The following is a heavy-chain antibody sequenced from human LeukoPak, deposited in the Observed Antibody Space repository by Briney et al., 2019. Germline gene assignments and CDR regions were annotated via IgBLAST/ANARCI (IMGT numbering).Heavy chain of an antibody. J-gene: IGHJ5*02. V-gene: IGHV4-34*01. CDR1: GGSLSFYY. CDR2: ISQNGDS. CDR3: VRDGYYGSGSPGWFGP. D-gene: IGHD3-10*01. Sequence: PSETLSLTCGVSGGSLSFYYWSWIRQSPGKGLEWIAEISQNGDSNYNMSLKSRVTISLDKSKNQVSLKLNPVTAADTAVYYCVRDGYYGSGSPGWFGPWGPGTLVIVSA.